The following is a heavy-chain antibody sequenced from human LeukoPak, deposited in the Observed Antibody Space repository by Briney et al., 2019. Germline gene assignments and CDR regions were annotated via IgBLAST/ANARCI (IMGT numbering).Heavy chain of an antibody. D-gene: IGHD6-13*01. CDR2: INSDGSST. CDR1: GFTFSRYY. CDR3: TRVFVGDEYSSSGY. Sequence: LAGGYLRRSCAASGFTFSRYYMHWVRQAPGKGLVWVSRINSDGSSTTYADSVKGRFTISRDNAKNTLYLQMNSLKVEDTAVYYCTRVFVGDEYSSSGYWGQGTLVTVSS. V-gene: IGHV3-74*01. J-gene: IGHJ4*02.